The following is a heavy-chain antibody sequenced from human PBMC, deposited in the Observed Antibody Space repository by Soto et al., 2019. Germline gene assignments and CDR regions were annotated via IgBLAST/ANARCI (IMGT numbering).Heavy chain of an antibody. CDR2: INAGNGNT. D-gene: IGHD1-26*01. Sequence: QVQLVQSGAEVKKPGASVKVSCKASGYTFTSYAMHWVRQAPGQRLEWMGWINAGNGNTKYSQKFQGRVTITRDTSASTAYMELSSLRSEYTAVYYCARGVGSGLSDYWGQGTLVTVSS. V-gene: IGHV1-3*01. J-gene: IGHJ4*02. CDR1: GYTFTSYA. CDR3: ARGVGSGLSDY.